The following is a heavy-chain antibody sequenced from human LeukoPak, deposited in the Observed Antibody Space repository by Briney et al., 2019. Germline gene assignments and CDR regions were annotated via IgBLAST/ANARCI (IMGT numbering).Heavy chain of an antibody. CDR1: GGTFSSSA. CDR3: ARRIDRGWGSMFDP. D-gene: IGHD3-16*01. CDR2: INPSGGST. V-gene: IGHV1-46*01. Sequence: ASVEVSCKASGGTFSSSAISWVRQAPGQGLEWMGIINPSGGSTSYAQKFQGRVTMTRDTSTSTVYMELSSLRSEDTAVYYCARRIDRGWGSMFDPWGQGTLVTVSS. J-gene: IGHJ5*02.